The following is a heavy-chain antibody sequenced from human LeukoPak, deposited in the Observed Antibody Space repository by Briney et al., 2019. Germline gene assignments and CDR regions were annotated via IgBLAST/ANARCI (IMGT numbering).Heavy chain of an antibody. CDR1: GGPFSGYY. V-gene: IGHV4-34*01. CDR3: ARVTYCTTTSCHPLGWFDP. J-gene: IGHJ5*02. CDR2: INHSGSF. D-gene: IGHD2-8*01. Sequence: PSETLSLTCAVYGGPFSGYYWSWIRQAPGKGLEWIGEINHSGSFNYNPSLKSRLLILVDTSNNQFSLKLSSVTAADPAVYYCARVTYCTTTSCHPLGWFDPWGQGTLVSVS.